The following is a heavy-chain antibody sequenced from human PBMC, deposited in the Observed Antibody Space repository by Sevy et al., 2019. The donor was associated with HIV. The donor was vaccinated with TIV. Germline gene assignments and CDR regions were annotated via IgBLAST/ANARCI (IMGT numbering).Heavy chain of an antibody. V-gene: IGHV3-53*01. Sequence: GGSLRLSCAASGFTVSSNYMSWVRQAPGKGLEWVSVIYSGGSTYYADSVKGRFTIFRDNSKNTLYLQMNRLRAEETAVYYCERVNCSGGSCYYYYGMDVWGQGTTVTVSS. CDR3: ERVNCSGGSCYYYYGMDV. D-gene: IGHD2-15*01. CDR1: GFTVSSNY. J-gene: IGHJ6*02. CDR2: IYSGGST.